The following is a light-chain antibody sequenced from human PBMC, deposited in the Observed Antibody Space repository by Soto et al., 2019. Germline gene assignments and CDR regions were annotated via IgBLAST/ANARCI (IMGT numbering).Light chain of an antibody. V-gene: IGKV1-17*01. CDR2: AAS. Sequence: DIRMTQSPSSLSASLGDSVTITCRASQGIAKDLGWYQQKQGKDPKRLIYAASSLQSGVPSRFSGSGSGTEFTLTISSLLPEDLATYYCLHHNSYPITFGRGTRLEIK. J-gene: IGKJ5*01. CDR3: LHHNSYPIT. CDR1: QGIAKD.